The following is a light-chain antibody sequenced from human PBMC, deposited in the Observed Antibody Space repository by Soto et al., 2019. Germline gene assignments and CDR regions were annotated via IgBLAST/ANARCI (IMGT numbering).Light chain of an antibody. CDR2: EVR. V-gene: IGLV2-14*01. CDR1: SSDIGGYDY. Sequence: QSALTQPASVSGSRGQSITISGTGTSSDIGGYDYVSWYQQRPGKAPKLMIYEVRYRPSGVSNRFSGSKSGNTASLTISGLQAEDEAVYYCCSYTRTSNHYFFGSGTKVPS. CDR3: CSYTRTSNHYF. J-gene: IGLJ1*01.